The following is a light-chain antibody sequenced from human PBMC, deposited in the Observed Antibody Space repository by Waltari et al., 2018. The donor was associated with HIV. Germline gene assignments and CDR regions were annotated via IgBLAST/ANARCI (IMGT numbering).Light chain of an antibody. Sequence: QSVLTQPPSASGTPGQRVTISCSGSSSNIGINYVYWYQQLPGTAPKLLIYRNNQRPSGLPARCSGSKSGTSASLAISGVRCDDEGDYYCAAWDDSLSGVIFGGGTKLTVL. J-gene: IGLJ2*01. V-gene: IGLV1-47*01. CDR2: RNN. CDR1: SSNIGINY. CDR3: AAWDDSLSGVI.